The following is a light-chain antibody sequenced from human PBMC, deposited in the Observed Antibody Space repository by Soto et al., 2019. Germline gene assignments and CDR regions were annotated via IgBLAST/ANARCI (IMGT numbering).Light chain of an antibody. Sequence: QSALTQPASVSGSPGQSITISCTGTSSDVGGYNLVSWYQQHPGKAPKLMIYEDSKRPSGVSNRFFGSKSGNTASLTISGLQAEDEADYFFCSYARGSTLVFGGGTKLTVL. CDR2: EDS. J-gene: IGLJ3*02. CDR1: SSDVGGYNL. V-gene: IGLV2-23*01. CDR3: CSYARGSTLV.